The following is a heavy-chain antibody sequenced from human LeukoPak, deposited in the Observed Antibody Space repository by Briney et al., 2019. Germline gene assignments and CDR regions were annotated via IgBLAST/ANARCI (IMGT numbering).Heavy chain of an antibody. Sequence: ASVRVSCKAAGYTFIDYYMHWVRQAPGQGLEWMGLIKPNSGDTTYAQQFQGRVTLTRDTSISTAYMELSSMRSDDTALYFCARGGAIEWLESSNGPVDALTLWGRGAMVTVSS. CDR3: ARGGAIEWLESSNGPVDALTL. V-gene: IGHV1-2*02. CDR2: IKPNSGDT. J-gene: IGHJ3*01. CDR1: GYTFIDYY. D-gene: IGHD6-19*01.